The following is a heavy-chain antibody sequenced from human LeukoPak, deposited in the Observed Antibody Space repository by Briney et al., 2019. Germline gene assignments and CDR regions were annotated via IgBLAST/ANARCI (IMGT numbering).Heavy chain of an antibody. J-gene: IGHJ1*01. Sequence: SETLSLTCTLSGGSISSSSYYWGWIRQPPGKGLEWIGSIYYSGSTYYNPSLKSRVTISVDTSKNQFSLKLSSVTAADTAVYYCATSTAKIAVAVHWGQGTLVTVSS. CDR3: ATSTAKIAVAVH. CDR1: GGSISSSSYY. CDR2: IYYSGST. D-gene: IGHD6-19*01. V-gene: IGHV4-39*01.